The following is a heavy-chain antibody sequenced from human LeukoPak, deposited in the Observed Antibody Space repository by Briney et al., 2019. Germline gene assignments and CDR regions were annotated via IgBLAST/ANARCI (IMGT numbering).Heavy chain of an antibody. J-gene: IGHJ3*02. D-gene: IGHD5-24*01. V-gene: IGHV6-1*01. Sequence: SQTLSLTCAISGDSVSSNSTACNWIRQSPSRGLEWLGRTYYRSKWYSDYAVSVKSRITINPDTSKNQFSLQLNSVTPEDTAVYYCARGGQGDGYSADEAFDIWGQGTMATVSS. CDR3: ARGGQGDGYSADEAFDI. CDR2: TYYRSKWYS. CDR1: GDSVSSNSTA.